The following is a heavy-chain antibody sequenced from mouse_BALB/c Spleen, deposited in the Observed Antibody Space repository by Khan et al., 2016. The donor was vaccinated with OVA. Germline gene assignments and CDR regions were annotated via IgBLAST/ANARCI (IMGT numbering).Heavy chain of an antibody. V-gene: IGHV3-2*02. Sequence: QLEESGPGLVKPSQSLSLTCTVTGYSITSDYAWNWIRQFPGNKLEWMGYISYSGNTKYNPSLKSRISITRDTSKNQFFLQLNSVTTEDTATYYCAGIYGGDFDYWGQGTTLTVSS. J-gene: IGHJ2*01. CDR2: ISYSGNT. D-gene: IGHD1-1*01. CDR1: GYSITSDYA. CDR3: AGIYGGDFDY.